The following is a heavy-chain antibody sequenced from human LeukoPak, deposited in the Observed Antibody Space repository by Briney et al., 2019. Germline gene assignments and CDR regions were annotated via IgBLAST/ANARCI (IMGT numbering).Heavy chain of an antibody. CDR1: GGAISSYY. CDR3: ARYPFYGDSWYFDL. V-gene: IGHV4-59*01. D-gene: IGHD4-17*01. J-gene: IGHJ2*01. Sequence: SETLSLTCTVSGGAISSYYWNWIRQPPGKGLEWIGYTHYSGTTNYNPSLKSRVTISVDTSKNQFSLKLSSVTAAATAVYYCARYPFYGDSWYFDLWGRGTLVTVSS. CDR2: THYSGTT.